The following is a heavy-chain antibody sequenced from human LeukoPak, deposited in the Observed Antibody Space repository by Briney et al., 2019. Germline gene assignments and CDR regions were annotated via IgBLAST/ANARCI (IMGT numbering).Heavy chain of an antibody. CDR1: GYSISSGYY. V-gene: IGHV4-38-2*02. CDR3: ATTGGKLYYFDY. CDR2: IYHSGST. J-gene: IGHJ4*02. Sequence: SETLSLTCTVSGYSISSGYYWGWIRQPPGKGLEWIGSIYHSGSTYYNPSLKSRVTISVDTSKNQFSLKLSSVTAADTAVYYCATTGGKLYYFDYWGQGTLVTVSS. D-gene: IGHD1-26*01.